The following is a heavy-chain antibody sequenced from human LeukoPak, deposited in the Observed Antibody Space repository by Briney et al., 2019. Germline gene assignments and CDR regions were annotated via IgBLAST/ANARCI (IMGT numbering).Heavy chain of an antibody. Sequence: SETLSLTRTVSGGSINSYYWGWVRQPAGRGLECIGRIYPTGTTNYSPSFKSRLTMSLDTSKNQFSLKLRSVTAADTAVYYCGRQGYTASYYFVDYWSQGTLVTVSS. CDR3: GRQGYTASYYFVDY. CDR1: GGSINSYY. V-gene: IGHV4-4*07. J-gene: IGHJ4*02. CDR2: IYPTGTT. D-gene: IGHD3-10*01.